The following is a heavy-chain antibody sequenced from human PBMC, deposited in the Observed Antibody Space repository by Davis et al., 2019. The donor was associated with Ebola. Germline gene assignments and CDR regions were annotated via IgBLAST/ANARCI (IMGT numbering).Heavy chain of an antibody. CDR2: IDWDDDK. Sequence: SGPTLVTPTQTLTLTCTFSGFSLSTSGMCVSWIRQPPGKALEWLALIDWDDDKYYSTSLKTRLTISKDTSKNQVVLTMTNMDPVDTATYYCAHRLGRFGEWNFDYWGLGTLVTVSS. V-gene: IGHV2-70*12. CDR3: AHRLGRFGEWNFDY. CDR1: GFSLSTSGMC. J-gene: IGHJ4*02. D-gene: IGHD3-10*01.